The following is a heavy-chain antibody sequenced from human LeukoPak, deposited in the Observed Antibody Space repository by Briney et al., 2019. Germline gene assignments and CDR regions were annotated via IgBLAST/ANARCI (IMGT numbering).Heavy chain of an antibody. J-gene: IGHJ5*02. CDR1: GFTFSSYG. Sequence: GRSLRLPCAASGFTFSSYGIHWVRQTPGKGLEWVAVISYDGSNKYYADSVKGRFTISRDNSKSTLYLQMNSLRAEDTAVYYCAKDFRDDCSGGSCNWFDPWGQGTLVTVSS. CDR3: AKDFRDDCSGGSCNWFDP. V-gene: IGHV3-30*18. CDR2: ISYDGSNK. D-gene: IGHD2-15*01.